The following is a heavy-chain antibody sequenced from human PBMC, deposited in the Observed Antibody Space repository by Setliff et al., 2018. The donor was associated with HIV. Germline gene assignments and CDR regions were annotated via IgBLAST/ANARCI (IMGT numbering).Heavy chain of an antibody. CDR3: ASGKNYIFWSSYFGMDV. J-gene: IGHJ6*02. CDR1: GFMFSSYG. D-gene: IGHD3-3*01. Sequence: GESLTISCTASGFMFSSYGMHWVRQAPGKGLEHVSGISSDGGSMYYADSVRGRFTISRDNSKNTLYLQMGSLRGDDMAVYYCASGKNYIFWSSYFGMDVWGQGTTVTVSS. V-gene: IGHV3-64*02. CDR2: ISSDGGSM.